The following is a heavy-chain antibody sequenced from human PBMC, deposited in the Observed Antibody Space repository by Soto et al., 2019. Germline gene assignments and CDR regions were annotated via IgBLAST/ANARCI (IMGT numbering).Heavy chain of an antibody. V-gene: IGHV4-59*12. Sequence: PSETLSLTCTVSGGSISSYYWSWIRQPPGKRLEWIGSIYYSGNSNYNPSLKSRVTISVDTSKNQFSLKLSSVTAADTAVFYCARASNRMVRGPMRWFDPWGQGTLVTVS. J-gene: IGHJ5*02. CDR2: IYYSGNS. CDR3: ARASNRMVRGPMRWFDP. D-gene: IGHD3-10*01. CDR1: GGSISSYY.